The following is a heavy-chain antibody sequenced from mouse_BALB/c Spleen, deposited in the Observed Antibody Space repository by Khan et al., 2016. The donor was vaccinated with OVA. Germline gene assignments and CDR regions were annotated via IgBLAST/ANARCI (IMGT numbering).Heavy chain of an antibody. V-gene: IGHV2-6*02. J-gene: IGHJ4*01. D-gene: IGHD2-4*01. Sequence: QVQLKESGPGLVAPSQSLSITCTVSGFSLTSYGVHWVSQPPGKGLEWLVVIWSDGKTTYNSTLISRLGISKANSKSKVFLKMNSRQTDDTSMYYCARKTHMITTVIDYWGQGTLVTVSS. CDR2: IWSDGKT. CDR3: ARKTHMITTVIDY. CDR1: GFSLTSYG.